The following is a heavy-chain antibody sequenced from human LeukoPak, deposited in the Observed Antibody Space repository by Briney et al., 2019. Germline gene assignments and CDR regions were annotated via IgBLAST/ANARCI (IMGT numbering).Heavy chain of an antibody. V-gene: IGHV4-30-2*01. CDR2: IYHSGST. CDR1: GGSISSGGYS. J-gene: IGHJ5*02. CDR3: ARIVVVPAARGPWFDP. D-gene: IGHD2-2*01. Sequence: SETLSLTCAVSGGSISSGGYSWSWIRQPPGKGLEWIGYIYHSGSTYYNPSLKSRVTISVDRSKNQFSLKLSSVSAADTAVYYCARIVVVPAARGPWFDPWGQGTLVTVSS.